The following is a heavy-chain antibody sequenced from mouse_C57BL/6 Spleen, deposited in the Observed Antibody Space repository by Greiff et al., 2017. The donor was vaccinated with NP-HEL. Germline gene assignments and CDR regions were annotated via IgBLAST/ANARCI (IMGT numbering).Heavy chain of an antibody. CDR1: GYTFTSYW. J-gene: IGHJ4*01. Sequence: QVQLQQPGAELVKPGASVKLSCKASGYTFTSYWMQWVKQRPGQGLEWIGEIDPSDSYTNYNQKFKGKATLTVDTSSSTAYMQLSSLTSEDSAVYYCARPLRLRTYAMDYWGQGTSVTVSS. D-gene: IGHD3-2*02. V-gene: IGHV1-50*01. CDR3: ARPLRLRTYAMDY. CDR2: IDPSDSYT.